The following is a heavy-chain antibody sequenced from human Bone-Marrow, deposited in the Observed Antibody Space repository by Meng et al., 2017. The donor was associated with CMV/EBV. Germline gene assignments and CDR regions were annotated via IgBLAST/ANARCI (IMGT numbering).Heavy chain of an antibody. CDR1: GFTFNNYG. Sequence: GGSLRLSCAASGFTFNNYGMHWVRQAPGKGLQWVAFIRYDGSRKYYADSVKGRFTISRDTSMNTLYLQMNSLRAEDTAVYYCAREAGGIAASPKGGMDVWGQGTTVTVSS. D-gene: IGHD6-13*01. J-gene: IGHJ6*02. V-gene: IGHV3-30*02. CDR2: IRYDGSRK. CDR3: AREAGGIAASPKGGMDV.